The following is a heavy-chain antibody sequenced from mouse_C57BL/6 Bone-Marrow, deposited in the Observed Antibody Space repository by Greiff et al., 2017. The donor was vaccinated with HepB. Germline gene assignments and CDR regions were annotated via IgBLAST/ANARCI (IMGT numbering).Heavy chain of an antibody. CDR2: INPNNGGT. V-gene: IGHV1-26*01. CDR3: ARFPTVVDWYFDV. Sequence: VQLQQSGPELVKPGASVKISCKASGYTFTDYYMNWVKQSHGKSLEWIGDINPNNGGTSYNQKFKGKATLTVDKSSSTAYMELRSLTSEDSAVYYCARFPTVVDWYFDVWGTGTTVTVSS. D-gene: IGHD1-1*01. J-gene: IGHJ1*03. CDR1: GYTFTDYY.